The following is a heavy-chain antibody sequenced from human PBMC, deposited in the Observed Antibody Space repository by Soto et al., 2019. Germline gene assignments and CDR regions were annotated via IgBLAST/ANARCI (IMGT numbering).Heavy chain of an antibody. Sequence: HEHLVQSGAEVKRPGASLKVSCKASGYSFTGYYIHWVRQAPGQGLEWMGWINPDSGATNNAQNFQGRVTLTSDTSISTAPMDLTSLTSDDTAVYYCARGDYGTGGYPFPYFDYWGQGTLVIVSS. V-gene: IGHV1-2*02. D-gene: IGHD2-8*02. CDR3: ARGDYGTGGYPFPYFDY. CDR2: INPDSGAT. J-gene: IGHJ4*02. CDR1: GYSFTGYY.